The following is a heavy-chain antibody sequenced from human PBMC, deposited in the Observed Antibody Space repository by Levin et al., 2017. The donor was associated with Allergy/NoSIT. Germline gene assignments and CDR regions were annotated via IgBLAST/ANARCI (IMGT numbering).Heavy chain of an antibody. CDR3: ARVSKYGSGGSCYGY. CDR2: INPNSGGT. Sequence: GESLKISCKASGYTFTGYYMHWVRQAPGQGLEWMGRINPNSGGTNYAQKFQGRVTMTRDTSISTAYMELSRLRSDDTAVYYCARVSKYGSGGSCYGYWGQGTLVTVSS. J-gene: IGHJ4*02. D-gene: IGHD2-15*01. V-gene: IGHV1-2*06. CDR1: GYTFTGYY.